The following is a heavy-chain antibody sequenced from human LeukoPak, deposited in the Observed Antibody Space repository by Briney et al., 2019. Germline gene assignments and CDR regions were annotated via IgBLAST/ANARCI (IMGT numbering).Heavy chain of an antibody. CDR3: ARDSGPRIAAAGSWFDP. D-gene: IGHD6-13*01. Sequence: PGGSLRLSCAASGFTFSSYAMSWVRQAPGKGLEWVSAISGSGGSTYYADSVKGRFTISRDNSKNTLYLQMNSLRAEDTAVYYCARDSGPRIAAAGSWFDPWGQGTLVTVSS. J-gene: IGHJ5*02. CDR2: ISGSGGST. CDR1: GFTFSSYA. V-gene: IGHV3-23*01.